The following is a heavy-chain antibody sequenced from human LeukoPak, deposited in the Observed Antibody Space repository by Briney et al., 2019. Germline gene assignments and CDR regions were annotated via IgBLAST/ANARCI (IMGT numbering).Heavy chain of an antibody. CDR1: GGSISSYY. J-gene: IGHJ4*02. CDR2: IYTSGTT. V-gene: IGHV4-4*07. D-gene: IGHD5-24*01. CDR3: ATEMATPYFDY. Sequence: SETLSLTCTVSGGSISSYYWNWIRQPAGKGLEWIGRIYTSGTTTYNPSLKSRVTMSSDTSKNQFSLSLSSLTAAGMAMYYCATEMATPYFDYWGQGTLVTVSS.